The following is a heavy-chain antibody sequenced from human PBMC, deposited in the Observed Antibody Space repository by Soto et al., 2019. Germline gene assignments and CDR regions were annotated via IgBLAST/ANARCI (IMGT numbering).Heavy chain of an antibody. CDR2: ISWYSGTI. CDR3: AKDVGSYYYDTSAYHYDY. J-gene: IGHJ4*02. Sequence: PGGSLRLSCVASGFIFEDYAMNWVRQGPGKGLEWVSGISWYSGTIGHADAVKGRFTISRDNAKNSLHLQMNSLRAEDTALYYCAKDVGSYYYDTSAYHYDYWGRGTQVTVSS. V-gene: IGHV3-9*01. CDR1: GFIFEDYA. D-gene: IGHD3-22*01.